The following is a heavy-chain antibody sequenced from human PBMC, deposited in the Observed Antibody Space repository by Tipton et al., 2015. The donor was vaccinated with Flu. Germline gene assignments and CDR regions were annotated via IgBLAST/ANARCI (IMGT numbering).Heavy chain of an antibody. Sequence: LRLSCTVSGGSICSYYWSWIRQPPGKGLEWIGYIYYSGSTNYNPSLKSRVTISVDTSKNQFSLKLSSVTAADTAVYYCARVCDYGDKGGFDYWGQGTLVTVSS. V-gene: IGHV4-59*01. CDR1: GGSICSYY. CDR2: IYYSGST. D-gene: IGHD4-17*01. J-gene: IGHJ4*02. CDR3: ARVCDYGDKGGFDY.